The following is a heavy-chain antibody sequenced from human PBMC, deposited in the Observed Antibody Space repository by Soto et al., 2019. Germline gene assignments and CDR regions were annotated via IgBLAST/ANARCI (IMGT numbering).Heavy chain of an antibody. CDR3: ARSGTYYDFWSGYLPRNYFDY. V-gene: IGHV4-31*03. Sequence: PSETLSLTCTVSGGSISSGGYYWSWIRQHPGKGLEWIGYIYYSGSTYYNPSLKSRVTISVDTSKNQFSLKLSSVTAADTAVYYCARSGTYYDFWSGYLPRNYFDYWGQGTLVTVSS. D-gene: IGHD3-3*01. J-gene: IGHJ4*02. CDR1: GGSISSGGYY. CDR2: IYYSGST.